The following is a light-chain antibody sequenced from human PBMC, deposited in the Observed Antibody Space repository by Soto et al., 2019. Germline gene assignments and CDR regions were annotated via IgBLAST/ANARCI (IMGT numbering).Light chain of an antibody. J-gene: IGLJ2*01. CDR2: ENN. CDR3: GTWDSSLSAAV. CDR1: SSNIGNNY. Sequence: QSVLTQPPSVSAAPGQKVTISCSGSSSNIGNNYVSWYQQLPGTAPKLLVYENNKRPSGIPDRISGSKSGTSATLDITGLQTGDEADYYCGTWDSSLSAAVFGGGTKFTVL. V-gene: IGLV1-51*02.